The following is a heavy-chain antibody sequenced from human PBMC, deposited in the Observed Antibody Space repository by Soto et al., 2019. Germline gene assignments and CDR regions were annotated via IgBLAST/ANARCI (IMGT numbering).Heavy chain of an antibody. V-gene: IGHV1-3*01. D-gene: IGHD7-27*01. CDR1: GYTFSSYA. CDR2: INAGYGNT. CDR3: ARDTGDGPFDF. Sequence: ASVKVSCKASGYTFSSYAMHWVRQAPGQRLEWMGWINAGYGNTKSSQKFQDRVTISRDTSASTAYMELTSLRSEDTAVYYCARDTGDGPFDFWGQGTLVTVSS. J-gene: IGHJ4*02.